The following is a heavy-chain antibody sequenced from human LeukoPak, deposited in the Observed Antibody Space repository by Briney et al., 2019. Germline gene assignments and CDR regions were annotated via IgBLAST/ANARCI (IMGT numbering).Heavy chain of an antibody. CDR2: ISGSGGST. J-gene: IGHJ4*02. CDR3: ARGGSHNSSRYPFDY. D-gene: IGHD6-13*01. V-gene: IGHV3-23*01. Sequence: GGSLRLSCAASGFTFSSYAMSWVRQAPGKGLEWVSAISGSGGSTYYADSVKGRFTISRDNAKNTLYLQMNSLRAEDTAVYYCARGGSHNSSRYPFDYWGQGTLVTVSS. CDR1: GFTFSSYA.